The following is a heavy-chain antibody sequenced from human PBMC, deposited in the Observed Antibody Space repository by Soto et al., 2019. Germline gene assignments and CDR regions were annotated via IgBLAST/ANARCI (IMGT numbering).Heavy chain of an antibody. D-gene: IGHD3-3*01. CDR1: GGSISNYY. CDR2: IHYSGST. J-gene: IGHJ4*02. Sequence: QVQLQESGPGLVKPSETLSLTCTVSGGSISNYYWSWIRQPPGKGLEWIGYIHYSGSTKYNPSLKSRVHISADTSKNQFSLKLSSVTDADAAVYYCARGHYDFWSGYFATIDYWGQGTLVTVSS. V-gene: IGHV4-59*08. CDR3: ARGHYDFWSGYFATIDY.